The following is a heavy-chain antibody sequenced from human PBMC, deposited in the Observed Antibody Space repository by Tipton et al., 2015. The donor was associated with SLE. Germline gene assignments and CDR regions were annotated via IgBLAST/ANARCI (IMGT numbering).Heavy chain of an antibody. CDR3: VRVEGAYEQYCFDS. Sequence: TLSLTCAVYGGSFSGYYWSWIRQPPGKGLEWIGEINHSGSTNYNPSLKSRVTISVDTSKNQFSLKLSSVTAADTAVYYCVRVEGAYEQYCFDSWGQGSLVTVSS. CDR1: GGSFSGYY. CDR2: INHSGST. J-gene: IGHJ4*02. V-gene: IGHV4-34*01. D-gene: IGHD5-12*01.